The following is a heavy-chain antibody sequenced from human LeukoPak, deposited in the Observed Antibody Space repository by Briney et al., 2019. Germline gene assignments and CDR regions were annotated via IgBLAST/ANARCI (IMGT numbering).Heavy chain of an antibody. CDR1: GFTFDDYA. CDR2: ITWNSGFI. CDR3: AKERYSSSWADAFDI. V-gene: IGHV3-9*01. D-gene: IGHD6-13*01. Sequence: PGGSLRLSCAASGFTFDDYAMHWVRQAPGKGLEWVSGITWNSGFIGYADSVKGRFTISRDNAKNSLYLQMNSLRAEDTALYYCAKERYSSSWADAFDIWGQGTMVTVSS. J-gene: IGHJ3*02.